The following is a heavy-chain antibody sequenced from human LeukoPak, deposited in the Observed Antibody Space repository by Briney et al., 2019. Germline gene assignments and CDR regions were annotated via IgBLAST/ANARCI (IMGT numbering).Heavy chain of an antibody. J-gene: IGHJ4*02. CDR1: GGSISSYY. CDR3: ARGGVLADDY. Sequence: SETLSLTCTVSGGSISSYYWSWIRQPPGKGLEWIGYIYYSGSTNYNPSLKSRVTISVDTSKNQFSLKLSSVTAAVTAVYYCARGGVLADDYRGQGALVTVSS. D-gene: IGHD2-2*01. CDR2: IYYSGST. V-gene: IGHV4-59*01.